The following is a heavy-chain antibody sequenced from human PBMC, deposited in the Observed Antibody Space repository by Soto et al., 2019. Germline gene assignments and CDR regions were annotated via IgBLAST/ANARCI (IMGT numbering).Heavy chain of an antibody. Sequence: SETLSLTCTVSRGSISSYYWTWIRQPPGKGLEWIGYIFYSGSTNYNPSLQSRVTISLDTSKKQFSLRLISVTAADTAVYYCARESEIKAFDYWGPGTLVTVSS. V-gene: IGHV4-59*01. CDR1: RGSISSYY. D-gene: IGHD3-16*01. CDR2: IFYSGST. J-gene: IGHJ4*02. CDR3: ARESEIKAFDY.